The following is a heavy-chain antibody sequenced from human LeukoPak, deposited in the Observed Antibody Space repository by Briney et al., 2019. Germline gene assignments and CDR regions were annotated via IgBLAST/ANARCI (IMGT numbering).Heavy chain of an antibody. J-gene: IGHJ4*02. Sequence: GGSLRLSCAASGFTFSSYGMHWVRQAPGKGLEWVAFIRYDGSNKYYADSVKGRFTISRDNSKNTLYLQMNSLRAEDTAVYYCAKAKYYYDSSGEGFDYWGQGTLVTVSS. V-gene: IGHV3-30*02. CDR3: AKAKYYYDSSGEGFDY. CDR1: GFTFSSYG. D-gene: IGHD3-22*01. CDR2: IRYDGSNK.